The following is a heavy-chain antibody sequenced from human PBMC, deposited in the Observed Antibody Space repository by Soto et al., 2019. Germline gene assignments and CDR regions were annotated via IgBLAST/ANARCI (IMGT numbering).Heavy chain of an antibody. V-gene: IGHV6-1*01. CDR1: GDSVSGNSAA. Sequence: SPTLSLTCAISGDSVSGNSAAWNWIRQSPSRGLEWLGRTYYRSKWYTDYAVSVKSRITINPDTSKNQFSPQLNSATPEDTAVYYCARASGGASSTVDYWGQGTLVTVSS. D-gene: IGHD1-26*01. J-gene: IGHJ4*02. CDR2: TYYRSKWYT. CDR3: ARASGGASSTVDY.